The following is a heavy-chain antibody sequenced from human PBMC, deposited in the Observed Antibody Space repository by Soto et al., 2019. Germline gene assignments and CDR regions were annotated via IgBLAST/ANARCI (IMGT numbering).Heavy chain of an antibody. CDR1: GGTFSSYA. D-gene: IGHD3-16*01. CDR2: IIPIFGTA. Sequence: GASVKVSCKASGGTFSSYAISWVRQAPGQGLEWMGGIIPIFGTANYAQKFQGRVTITADETTSTAYMELSSLRSEDTAVYYCARGETPGGNFDYWGQGTMVTVSS. V-gene: IGHV1-69*13. J-gene: IGHJ4*02. CDR3: ARGETPGGNFDY.